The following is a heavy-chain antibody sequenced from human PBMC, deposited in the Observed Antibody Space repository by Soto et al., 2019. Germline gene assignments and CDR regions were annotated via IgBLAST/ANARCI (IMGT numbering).Heavy chain of an antibody. J-gene: IGHJ4*02. CDR2: IYYSGST. CDR3: ASDSAYYDILTGPGGFDY. V-gene: IGHV4-39*01. Sequence: PLEPLSLTCTVSGGSISSSSYYWGWIRQPPGKGLEWIGSIYYSGSTYYNPSLKSRVTISVDTSKNQFSLKLSSVTAADTAVYYCASDSAYYDILTGPGGFDYWGQGTLVTVSS. CDR1: GGSISSSSYY. D-gene: IGHD3-9*01.